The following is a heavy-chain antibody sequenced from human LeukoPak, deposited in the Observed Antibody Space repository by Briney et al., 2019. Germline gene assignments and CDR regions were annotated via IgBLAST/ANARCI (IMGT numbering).Heavy chain of an antibody. CDR3: VRDVSSGWYVGFDY. CDR2: INTSAGNP. V-gene: IGHV7-4-1*02. CDR1: GYTFTTYG. J-gene: IGHJ4*02. D-gene: IGHD6-19*01. Sequence: ASVKVSCKASGYTFTTYGMNWVRQAPGQGLEWMGWINTSAGNPTYAQGFTGRFVFSLDTSVSKAYLQISSLKAEDTAVYYCVRDVSSGWYVGFDYWGQGTLVTVSS.